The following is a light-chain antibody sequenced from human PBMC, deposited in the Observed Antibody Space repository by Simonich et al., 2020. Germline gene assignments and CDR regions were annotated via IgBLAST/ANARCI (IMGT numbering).Light chain of an antibody. J-gene: IGKJ1*01. V-gene: IGKV4-1*01. CDR2: CAS. CDR1: QSVLYSSNNKNY. Sequence: DIVMTQSPDSLAVSLGERATINCKPSQSVLYSSNNKNYLAWYQQKPGQPPKLLIYCASTRESGVPDRFSGSGSGTDFTLTISSLQAEDVAVYYCQQYYSTPQTFGQGTKVEIK. CDR3: QQYYSTPQT.